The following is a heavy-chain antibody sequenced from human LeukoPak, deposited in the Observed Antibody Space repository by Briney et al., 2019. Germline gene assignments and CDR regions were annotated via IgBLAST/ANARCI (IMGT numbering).Heavy chain of an antibody. CDR1: GFTFSSYA. V-gene: IGHV3-23*01. CDR3: AKDVSVVPAAIFDP. D-gene: IGHD2-2*01. J-gene: IGHJ5*02. Sequence: PGGSLRLSCAASGFTFSSYAMSWVRQAPGHGLEWVSAISGSGGSTYYADSVKGRFTISRDNSKNTLYLQMNSLRAEDTAVYYCAKDVSVVPAAIFDPWGQGTLVTVSS. CDR2: ISGSGGST.